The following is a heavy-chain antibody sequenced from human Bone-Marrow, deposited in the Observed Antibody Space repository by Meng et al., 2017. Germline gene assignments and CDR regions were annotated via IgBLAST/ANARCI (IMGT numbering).Heavy chain of an antibody. CDR3: ARAHDYGGNFDY. V-gene: IGHV4-59*01. CDR1: GGSISSYY. D-gene: IGHD4-23*01. CDR2: IYYSGRT. J-gene: IGHJ4*02. Sequence: SETLSLTCTASGGSISSYYWSWIRQPPGKGLEWIGYIYYSGRTNYNPSLKSRVTISVDTSKNQFSLKLSSVTGSDKAVYYCARAHDYGGNFDYWGQGTLVTVSS.